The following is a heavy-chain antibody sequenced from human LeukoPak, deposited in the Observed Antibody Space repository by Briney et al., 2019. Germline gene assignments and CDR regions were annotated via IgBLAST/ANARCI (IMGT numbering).Heavy chain of an antibody. J-gene: IGHJ4*02. CDR2: ISWSGGST. CDR1: GFTFDVYG. V-gene: IGHV3-20*04. D-gene: IGHD3-10*01. Sequence: GGSLRLSCAASGFTFDVYGMSWVPQAPGKGVEWVTGISWSGGSTGYADSVKGRFTISRDKAKNSLYLQMNSLRAEDTALYYCVRATSSSYGLGSDYWVWGTVVMVSS. CDR3: VRATSSSYGLGSDY.